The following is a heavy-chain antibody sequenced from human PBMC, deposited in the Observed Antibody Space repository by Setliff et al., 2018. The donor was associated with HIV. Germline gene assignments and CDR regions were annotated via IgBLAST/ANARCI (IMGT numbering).Heavy chain of an antibody. D-gene: IGHD6-19*01. CDR2: INHSANT. Sequence: PSETLSLTCAVYGGSFSNYYWSWIRQPPGKGLEWIGEINHSANTNYSPSLKSRVTISVDTSKSQFSLKLSSLTAADTAVYYCARGRTQWPNYNYFDPWGLGTLVTVSS. J-gene: IGHJ5*02. CDR1: GGSFSNYY. V-gene: IGHV4-34*01. CDR3: ARGRTQWPNYNYFDP.